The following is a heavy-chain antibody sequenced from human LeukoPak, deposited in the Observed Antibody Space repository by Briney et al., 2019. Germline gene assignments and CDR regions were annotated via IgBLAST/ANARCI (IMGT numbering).Heavy chain of an antibody. Sequence: GRSLRLSCAASGFTFSTYGMHWVRQAPGKGLEGVAVIWYDGSNEYYADSVKGRFSISRDDSKNTLFLEMNSLRAEDTGVYYCAREYGGSYDYWGQGTLVTVSS. J-gene: IGHJ4*02. CDR2: IWYDGSNE. V-gene: IGHV3-33*01. D-gene: IGHD4-23*01. CDR3: AREYGGSYDY. CDR1: GFTFSTYG.